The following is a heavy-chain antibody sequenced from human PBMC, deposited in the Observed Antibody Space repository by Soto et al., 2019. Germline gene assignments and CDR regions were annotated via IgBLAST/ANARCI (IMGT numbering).Heavy chain of an antibody. J-gene: IGHJ5*02. CDR3: ARDAEIFGLVTPGWFDP. CDR1: GFTFSNYA. CDR2: ISNDGSNR. D-gene: IGHD3-3*01. Sequence: PGGSLRLSCTASGFTFSNYAMHWVRQAPGKGLEWVTVISNDGSNRYHADSVKGRFTISRDHAKYTLYLEMNSLISEDTAVYYCARDAEIFGLVTPGWFDPWGQGALVTVSS. V-gene: IGHV3-30-3*01.